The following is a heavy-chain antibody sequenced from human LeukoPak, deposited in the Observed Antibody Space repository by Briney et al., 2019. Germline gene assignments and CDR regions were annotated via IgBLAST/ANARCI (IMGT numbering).Heavy chain of an antibody. CDR3: ATGPSYDILRDYYYYYGMDV. CDR2: FDPEDGET. D-gene: IGHD3-9*01. Sequence: ASVKVSCKASGYTFTSYGISWVRQAPGQGLEWMGGFDPEDGETIYAQKFQGRVTMTEDTSTDTAYMELSSLRSEDTAVYYCATGPSYDILRDYYYYYGMDVWGQGTTVTVSS. V-gene: IGHV1-24*01. J-gene: IGHJ6*02. CDR1: GYTFTSYG.